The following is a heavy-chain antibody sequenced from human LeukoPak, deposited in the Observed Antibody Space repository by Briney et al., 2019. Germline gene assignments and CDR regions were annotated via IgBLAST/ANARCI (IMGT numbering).Heavy chain of an antibody. V-gene: IGHV3-74*03. J-gene: IGHJ4*02. CDR3: VRDLILVWTPGDDFDH. CDR2: INEDASTI. CDR1: GFTLSRYL. Sequence: GGSLRLSCVASGFTLSRYLMHWVRQVPGKGLEWVSRINEDASTITYADSVKGRFTISRDNAKNTLYLQMNSLRAEDTAVYFCVRDLILVWTPGDDFDHWGQGTLVTVSS. D-gene: IGHD3-16*01.